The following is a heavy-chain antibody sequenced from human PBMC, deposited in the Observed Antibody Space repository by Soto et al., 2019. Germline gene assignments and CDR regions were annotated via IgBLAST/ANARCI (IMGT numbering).Heavy chain of an antibody. V-gene: IGHV4-61*01. D-gene: IGHD3-16*01. Sequence: SETLSLTCSVSDGSVNSGNYYCSWIRQPPGKGLEGIGHIYYIGTTDYNPSRKSRVTIAVDTSKNQFSVKVTSVSAADTAVYFCARAETQLSRYGGDFVYWGQGILVKVSS. CDR1: DGSVNSGNYY. CDR3: ARAETQLSRYGGDFVY. CDR2: IYYIGTT. J-gene: IGHJ4*02.